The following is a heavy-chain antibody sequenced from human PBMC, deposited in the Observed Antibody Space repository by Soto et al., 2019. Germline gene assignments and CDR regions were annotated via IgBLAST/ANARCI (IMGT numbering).Heavy chain of an antibody. CDR1: GFTFSTYS. Sequence: PGGSLRLSCVGSGFTFSTYSINWVRQAPGKGLEWVSSISSRSDFYYADSVKGRFTISRDNAKNSVSLQMNSLRAEDTAVYYCAREYTAWPLAYGLDVWGQGTTVTVSS. J-gene: IGHJ6*02. V-gene: IGHV3-21*01. CDR3: AREYTAWPLAYGLDV. D-gene: IGHD2-2*02. CDR2: ISSRSDF.